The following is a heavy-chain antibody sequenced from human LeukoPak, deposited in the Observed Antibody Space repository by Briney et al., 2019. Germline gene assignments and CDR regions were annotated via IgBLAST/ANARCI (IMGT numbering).Heavy chain of an antibody. CDR3: ARTSHYVDIAATIPYGIYYFDY. J-gene: IGHJ4*02. CDR1: GYTFTGYV. V-gene: IGHV1-18*01. D-gene: IGHD5-12*01. CDR2: ISAYNGDT. Sequence: ASVKVSCKASGYTFTGYVLNWVRQGPGQGLVWMGWISAYNGDTNYAQKLQGRVTMTTDTPTSTAYMELRSLRSDDTAVYYCARTSHYVDIAATIPYGIYYFDYWGQGTLVTVSS.